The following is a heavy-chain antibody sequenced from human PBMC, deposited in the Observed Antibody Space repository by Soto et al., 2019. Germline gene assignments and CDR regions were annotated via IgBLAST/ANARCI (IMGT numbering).Heavy chain of an antibody. CDR2: ISCYNGKT. Sequence: ASVKVSCKTSGYSFTAYGISWVRQAPGQGLEWMGWISCYNGKTKYAQKVQGRVTMTTDTSTSTAYMEVRSLRSDDTAIYYCARDAPPPELRFLEWHNYDYNEMDVWGQGTTVTVSS. J-gene: IGHJ6*02. CDR1: GYSFTAYG. D-gene: IGHD3-3*01. CDR3: ARDAPPPELRFLEWHNYDYNEMDV. V-gene: IGHV1-18*01.